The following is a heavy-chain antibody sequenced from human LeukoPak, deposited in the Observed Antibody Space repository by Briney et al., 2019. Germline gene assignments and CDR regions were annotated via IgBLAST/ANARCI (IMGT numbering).Heavy chain of an antibody. V-gene: IGHV3-30*02. D-gene: IGHD3-3*01. CDR3: AKQFGDDAFDI. Sequence: GGSLRLSCAASGFTFRSYGMHWVRQPQGKGLEWVAFIRYEGSDKYYADSVKGRFTISRDNSKNTLYLQMNSLRAEDTAVYYCAKQFGDDAFDIWGQGTMVTVSS. CDR2: IRYEGSDK. CDR1: GFTFRSYG. J-gene: IGHJ3*02.